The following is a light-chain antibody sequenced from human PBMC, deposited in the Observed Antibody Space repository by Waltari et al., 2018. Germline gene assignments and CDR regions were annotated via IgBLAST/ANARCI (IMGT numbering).Light chain of an antibody. CDR2: LDD. J-gene: IGLJ2*01. CDR3: QTWANGTHVV. V-gene: IGLV3-1*01. CDR1: ELETNF. Sequence: SFELTQPPSVSVSPGQTAFATCFGHELETNFTAWCQPKAGQSPVVVIYLDDKRPAGIPARFSGSKSMNTATLTISEAQAIDEAAYYCQTWANGTHVVFGGGTKLTVL.